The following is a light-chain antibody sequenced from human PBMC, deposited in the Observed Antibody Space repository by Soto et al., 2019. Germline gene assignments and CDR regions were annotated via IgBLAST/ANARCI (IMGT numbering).Light chain of an antibody. CDR1: HSVGNY. CDR2: EAS. CDR3: QQRFGWTPGGT. V-gene: IGKV3-11*01. Sequence: ETVLTQSPTALSLSPGESATLSCRASHSVGNYLAWYQHKPGQAPRLLIYEASNRATGVPARFSGSGSGTDFTLSISSIEPEDFAVSYCQQRFGWTPGGTFGGGTKVESK. J-gene: IGKJ4*01.